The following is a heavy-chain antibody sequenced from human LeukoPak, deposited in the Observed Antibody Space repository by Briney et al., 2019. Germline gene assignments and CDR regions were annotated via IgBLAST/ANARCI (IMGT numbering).Heavy chain of an antibody. CDR3: AKESGYDVDLEY. D-gene: IGHD5-12*01. CDR2: INTDGSTT. Sequence: GGSLRLSCAGSGFTFSTYWMHWVRQAPGGGLGGVSGINTDGSTTSYADSVKGRFTISRDNAKNTVYLQMSSLRAEDTAVYYCAKESGYDVDLEYWGQGALVTVSS. CDR1: GFTFSTYW. J-gene: IGHJ4*02. V-gene: IGHV3-74*01.